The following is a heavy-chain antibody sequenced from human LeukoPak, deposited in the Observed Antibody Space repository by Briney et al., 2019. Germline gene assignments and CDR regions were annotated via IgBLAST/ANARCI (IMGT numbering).Heavy chain of an antibody. Sequence: GGSLRLSCAASGFTFDDYAMHWVRQAPGKGLEWVSGISWNSGSIGHADSVKGRFTISRDNAKNSLYLQMNSLRAEDTALYYCAKGKYSSSWYYFDYWGQGTLVTVFS. CDR2: ISWNSGSI. CDR1: GFTFDDYA. J-gene: IGHJ4*02. D-gene: IGHD6-13*01. V-gene: IGHV3-9*01. CDR3: AKGKYSSSWYYFDY.